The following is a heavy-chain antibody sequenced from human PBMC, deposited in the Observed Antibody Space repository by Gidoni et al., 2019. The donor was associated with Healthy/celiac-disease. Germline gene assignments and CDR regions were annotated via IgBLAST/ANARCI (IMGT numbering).Heavy chain of an antibody. CDR3: ARIWQQLVQD. D-gene: IGHD6-13*01. Sequence: QVQLQESGPGLVKPSETLSLTCTVSGGSVSSGNYYWSWIRQPPGKGLEWFGYIYYSGSTNYNPSLKSRVTISVDTSKNQFSLKLSSVTAADTAVYYCARIWQQLVQDWGQGTLVTVSS. V-gene: IGHV4-61*01. CDR1: GGSVSSGNYY. J-gene: IGHJ4*02. CDR2: IYYSGST.